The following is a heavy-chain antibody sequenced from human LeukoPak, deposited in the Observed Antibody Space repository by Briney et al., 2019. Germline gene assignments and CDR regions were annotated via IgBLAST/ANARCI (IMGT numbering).Heavy chain of an antibody. J-gene: IGHJ5*02. CDR3: ARASRGCGGSDCYSWFDP. V-gene: IGHV3-7*01. CDR1: GFTFNTYW. CDR2: INQDGSEK. Sequence: GGSLRLSCAASGFTFNTYWMTWVRQAPEKGLEWVANINQDGSEKKYVDSVKGRFTISRDNAKNSLYLQMNSLRAEDTAVYYCARASRGCGGSDCYSWFDPWGQGTLVTVSS. D-gene: IGHD2-21*01.